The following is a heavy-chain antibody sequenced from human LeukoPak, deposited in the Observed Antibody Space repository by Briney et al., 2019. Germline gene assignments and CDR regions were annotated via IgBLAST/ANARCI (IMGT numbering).Heavy chain of an antibody. V-gene: IGHV4-34*01. Sequence: SETLSLTCTVSGGSISSYYWSWIRQPPGKGLEWIGEINHSGSTDYNPSLKSRVTISVDTSKNQFSLKLSSVTAADTAVYYCARGNKYSSGSIDYWGQGTLVTVSS. J-gene: IGHJ4*02. D-gene: IGHD6-19*01. CDR2: INHSGST. CDR1: GGSISSYY. CDR3: ARGNKYSSGSIDY.